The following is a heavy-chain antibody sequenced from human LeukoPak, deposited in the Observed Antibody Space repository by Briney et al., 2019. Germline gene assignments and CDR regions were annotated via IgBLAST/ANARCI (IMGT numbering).Heavy chain of an antibody. V-gene: IGHV3-48*02. CDR2: ISSSSSTI. CDR3: AKELVRWLGPFDY. Sequence: GGSLRLSCAASGFTFSSYSMNWVRQAPGKGLEWVSYISSSSSTIYYADSVKGRFTISRDNAKNSLYLQMNSLRDEDTAVYYCAKELVRWLGPFDYWGQGTLVTVSS. D-gene: IGHD5-24*01. J-gene: IGHJ4*02. CDR1: GFTFSSYS.